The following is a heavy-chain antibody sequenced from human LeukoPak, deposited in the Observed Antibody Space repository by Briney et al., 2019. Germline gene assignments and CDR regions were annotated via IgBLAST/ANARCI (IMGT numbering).Heavy chain of an antibody. CDR2: ISSSSSTI. CDR3: AGDTGDYGRGGIDY. Sequence: GGSLRLSCAASGFTFSSYSMNWVRQAPGKGLEWVSYISSSSSTIYYADSVKGRFTISRDNAKKSLYLQMNSLRAEDTAVYYCAGDTGDYGRGGIDYWGQGTLVTVSS. J-gene: IGHJ4*02. D-gene: IGHD4-17*01. CDR1: GFTFSSYS. V-gene: IGHV3-48*04.